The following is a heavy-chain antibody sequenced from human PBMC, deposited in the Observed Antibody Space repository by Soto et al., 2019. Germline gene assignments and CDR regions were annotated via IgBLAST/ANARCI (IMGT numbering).Heavy chain of an antibody. V-gene: IGHV3-66*01. CDR3: ARESIVGATNTFDY. Sequence: GGSLRLSCAASGFTVSSNYMSWVRQAPGKGLEWVSITYSGGSTYYADSVKGRFTISRDNSKNTLYLQMNSLRAEDTAVYYCARESIVGATNTFDYWGQGTLVTVSS. CDR2: TYSGGST. CDR1: GFTVSSNY. J-gene: IGHJ4*02. D-gene: IGHD1-26*01.